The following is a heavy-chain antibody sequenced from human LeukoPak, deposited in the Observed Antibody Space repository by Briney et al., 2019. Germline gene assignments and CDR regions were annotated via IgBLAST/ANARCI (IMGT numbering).Heavy chain of an antibody. CDR3: ARTPRLVATGRYYYYYMDV. CDR1: GGSFSGYC. Sequence: SETLSLTCAVYGGSFSGYCWSWIRQPPGKGLGWIGEINHSGSTNYNPSLKSRVTISVDTSKNQFSLKLSSVTAADTAVYYCARTPRLVATGRYYYYYMDVWGKGTTVTVSS. J-gene: IGHJ6*03. CDR2: INHSGST. D-gene: IGHD5-12*01. V-gene: IGHV4-34*01.